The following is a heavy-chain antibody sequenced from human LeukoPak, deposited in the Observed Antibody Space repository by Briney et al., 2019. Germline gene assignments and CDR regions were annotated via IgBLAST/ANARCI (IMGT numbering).Heavy chain of an antibody. CDR2: IIPIFGTA. Sequence: ASVTVSFKASGGTFISYAISWVRQAPGQGLEWMGGIIPIFGTANYAQKFQGRVTITADESTSTAYMELSSLRSEDTAVYYCARAAQTPGGYSYAMYYYYYYMDVWGKGTTVTVSS. CDR3: ARAAQTPGGYSYAMYYYYYYMDV. D-gene: IGHD5-18*01. CDR1: GGTFISYA. J-gene: IGHJ6*03. V-gene: IGHV1-69*01.